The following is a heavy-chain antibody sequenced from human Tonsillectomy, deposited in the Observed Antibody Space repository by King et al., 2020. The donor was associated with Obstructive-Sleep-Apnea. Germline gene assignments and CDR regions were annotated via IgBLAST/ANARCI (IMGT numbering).Heavy chain of an antibody. CDR1: GFTFSSCA. CDR2: ISPSGGST. J-gene: IGHJ4*01. CDR3: AKDRTGATPFDY. Sequence: EVQLVESGGRLVQPGGSLRLSCAVSGFTFSSCAMSWVRQAPGKGLEWVSTISPSGGSTYYADSVKGRFTISRDNSKNTQFLQMNILRAEDTAVYYCAKDRTGATPFDYWGHGTLVTVSS. D-gene: IGHD1-26*01. V-gene: IGHV3-23*04.